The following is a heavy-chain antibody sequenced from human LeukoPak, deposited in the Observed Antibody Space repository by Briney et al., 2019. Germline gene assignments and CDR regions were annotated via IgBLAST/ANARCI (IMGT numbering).Heavy chain of an antibody. V-gene: IGHV4-59*01. CDR2: VYYSGST. CDR3: ARGRDSYDSSSNFDY. Sequence: PSETLSLTCTVSGGSISSYYWSWIRQPPGKGLEWIGYVYYSGSTNYNPSLKSRVTISVDTSKNQFSLKLSSVTAADTAFYYCARGRDSYDSSSNFDYWGQGTLVTVSS. D-gene: IGHD3-22*01. J-gene: IGHJ4*02. CDR1: GGSISSYY.